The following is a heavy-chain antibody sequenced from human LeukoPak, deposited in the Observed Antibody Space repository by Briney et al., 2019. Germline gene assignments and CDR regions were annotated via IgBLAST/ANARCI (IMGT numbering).Heavy chain of an antibody. CDR3: ARADCSGGSCYSGYYYYGMDV. J-gene: IGHJ6*02. Sequence: SVKVSCKASGGTFSSYAISWVRQAPGQGLEWMGGIIPIFGTANYAQKFQGRVTITADESTSTAYMELSSLRSEDTAVYYCARADCSGGSCYSGYYYYGMDVWGQGTMVTVSS. CDR2: IIPIFGTA. D-gene: IGHD2-15*01. V-gene: IGHV1-69*01. CDR1: GGTFSSYA.